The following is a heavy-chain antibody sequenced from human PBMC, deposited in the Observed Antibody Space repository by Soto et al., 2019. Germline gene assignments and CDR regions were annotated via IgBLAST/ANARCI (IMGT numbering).Heavy chain of an antibody. CDR2: IRQDGSEI. D-gene: IGHD3-10*01. V-gene: IGHV3-7*01. J-gene: IGHJ4*02. CDR1: GCTFSTSW. CDR3: TRYLRSGPNDF. Sequence: PGGSLRLSCLDSGCTFSTSWMSWVRQVPGKGLEWVANIRQDGSEIHYVDSVKGRFTVSRDSAKNSLYLQMNSLGAEDTAVYYCTRYLRSGPNDFWGQGTVVTVSS.